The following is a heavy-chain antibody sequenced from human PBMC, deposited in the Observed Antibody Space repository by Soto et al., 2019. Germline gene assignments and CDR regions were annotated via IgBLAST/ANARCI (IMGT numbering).Heavy chain of an antibody. V-gene: IGHV1-46*03. CDR1: GYSFTSQY. J-gene: IGHJ3*02. Sequence: QVQLVQSGAEVEKPGASVKISCKASGYSFTSQYVHWVRQAPGQGLEWMGIINPNGGSTTYAQKFQGRGPMARDASTSTVYKGVGSRTSGDTGVYYWARRRWVRPGGGGTEPLDIWGQGTMVTVAS. CDR3: ARRRWVRPGGGGTEPLDI. CDR2: INPNGGST. D-gene: IGHD5-12*01.